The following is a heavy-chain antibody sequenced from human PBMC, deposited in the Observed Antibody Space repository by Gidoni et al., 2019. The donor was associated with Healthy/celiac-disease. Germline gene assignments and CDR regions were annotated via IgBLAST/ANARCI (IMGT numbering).Heavy chain of an antibody. CDR3: ATGGALYSSGYRGDDY. J-gene: IGHJ4*02. D-gene: IGHD3-22*01. CDR1: GYTFTSYY. Sequence: QVQLVQSGAEVKKPGASVKVSSKASGYTFTSYYMHWVRQAPGQGLEWMGIINPSGGSTSYAQKFQGRVTMTRDTSTSTVYMELSSLRSEDTAVYYCATGGALYSSGYRGDDYWGQGTLVTVSS. CDR2: INPSGGST. V-gene: IGHV1-46*01.